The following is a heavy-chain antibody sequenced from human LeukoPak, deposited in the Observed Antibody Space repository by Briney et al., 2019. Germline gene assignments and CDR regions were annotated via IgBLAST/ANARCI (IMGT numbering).Heavy chain of an antibody. CDR2: IYASGST. CDR1: GGSISSYY. Sequence: SETLSLTCTVSGGSISSYYWNWIRQSPGKGLEWVGHIYASGSTKYHPSLKSRVTISVDTSKNQFSLKLSSVTAADTAVYYCARVRSLWFGEAYFDYWGQGTLVTVSS. J-gene: IGHJ4*02. D-gene: IGHD3-10*01. V-gene: IGHV4-4*09. CDR3: ARVRSLWFGEAYFDY.